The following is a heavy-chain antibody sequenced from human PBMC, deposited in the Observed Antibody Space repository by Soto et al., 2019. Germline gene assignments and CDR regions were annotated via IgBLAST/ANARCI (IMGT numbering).Heavy chain of an antibody. CDR1: GFTFSSYA. V-gene: IGHV3-23*01. D-gene: IGHD2-2*02. J-gene: IGHJ5*02. Sequence: GGSLRLSCAASGFTFSSYAMSWVRQAPGKGLEWVSAISGSGGSTYYADSVKGRFTISRDNSKNTLYLQMNSLRAEDTAVYYCAIGYCSSTSCDTPWFDPWGQGTLVTVSS. CDR2: ISGSGGST. CDR3: AIGYCSSTSCDTPWFDP.